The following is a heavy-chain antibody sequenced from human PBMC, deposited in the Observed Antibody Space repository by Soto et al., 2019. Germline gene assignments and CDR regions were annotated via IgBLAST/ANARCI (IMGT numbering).Heavy chain of an antibody. CDR3: ARGTTVTTYYYSYYMDV. Sequence: ASVKVSCKACGYTFTSYAMHWARQAPGQRLEWMGWINAGNGNTKYSQKFQGRGTMTRNTSISTAYMELSSLRSEDTAVYYCARGTTVTTYYYSYYMDVRGKGTTVTVSS. D-gene: IGHD4-17*01. CDR2: INAGNGNT. V-gene: IGHV1-3*01. J-gene: IGHJ6*03. CDR1: GYTFTSYA.